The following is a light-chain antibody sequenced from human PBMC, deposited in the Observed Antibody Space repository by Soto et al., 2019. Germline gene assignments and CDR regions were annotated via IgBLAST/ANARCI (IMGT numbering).Light chain of an antibody. V-gene: IGKV1-5*03. CDR1: QSISSW. J-gene: IGKJ2*01. CDR3: QQYNSYSRT. Sequence: DIPMTQSPSTLSASVGDRVTITCRASQSISSWLAWYQQKPGKAPKLPIYKASSLESGVPSRFSGSGSGTEFTLTISSLQPDDFATYYCQQYNSYSRTFGQGTKLEIK. CDR2: KAS.